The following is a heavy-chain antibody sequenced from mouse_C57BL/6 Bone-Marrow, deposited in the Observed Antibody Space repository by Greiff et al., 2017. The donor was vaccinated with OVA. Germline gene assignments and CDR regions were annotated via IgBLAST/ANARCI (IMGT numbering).Heavy chain of an antibody. CDR1: GYTFTDYY. CDR2: INPYNGGT. Sequence: EVQLQQSGPVLVKPGASVKMSCKASGYTFTDYYMNWVKQSHGKSLEWIGVINPYNGGTSYNQKFKGKATLTVDKSSSTAYMELNSLTSEDSAVYYCARKGNLRRGYYAMDYWGQGTSVTVSS. J-gene: IGHJ4*01. D-gene: IGHD2-1*01. V-gene: IGHV1-19*01. CDR3: ARKGNLRRGYYAMDY.